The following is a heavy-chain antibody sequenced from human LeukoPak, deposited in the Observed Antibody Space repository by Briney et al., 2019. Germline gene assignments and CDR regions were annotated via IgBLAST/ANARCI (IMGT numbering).Heavy chain of an antibody. Sequence: GASVKVSCKASGYTFTGYYIHWVRQAPGQGLEWMGWINPNSGGTNYSQKFQGRVTMTRDTSISTAYMELSMLRSDDTAVYYCARGDGEVIVVVPAAIPQYYYYGMDVWGQGTTVTVSS. CDR2: INPNSGGT. D-gene: IGHD2-2*01. CDR1: GYTFTGYY. CDR3: ARGDGEVIVVVPAAIPQYYYYGMDV. V-gene: IGHV1-2*02. J-gene: IGHJ6*02.